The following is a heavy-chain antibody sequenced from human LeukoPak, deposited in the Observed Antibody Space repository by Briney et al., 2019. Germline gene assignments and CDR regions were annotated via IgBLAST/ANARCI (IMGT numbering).Heavy chain of an antibody. CDR1: GYRFTSYW. V-gene: IGHV5-51*01. D-gene: IGHD3-10*01. J-gene: IGHJ4*02. CDR3: ASFHISGKSYNGLHY. CDR2: IYPSDSDT. Sequence: GESLKISCKGSGYRFTSYWIGWVRQMPGKGLEWMGIIYPSDSDTRYSPSFQGQVTISADKSINTVYLHWNSLKASDTAMYYCASFHISGKSYNGLHYWGQGTLVTVSS.